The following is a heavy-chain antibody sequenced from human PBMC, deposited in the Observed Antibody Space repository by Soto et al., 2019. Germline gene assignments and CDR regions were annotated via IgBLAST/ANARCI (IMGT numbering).Heavy chain of an antibody. Sequence: TGGSLRLSCAASGFTFSSYWMHWVRQAPGKGLVWVSRINSDGSSTSYADSVKGRFTISRDNAKNTLYLQMNSLRAEDTAVYYCASLAACDDILTDCDYFDYWGQGTLVTVSS. CDR3: ASLAACDDILTDCDYFDY. CDR2: INSDGSST. V-gene: IGHV3-74*01. D-gene: IGHD3-9*01. J-gene: IGHJ4*02. CDR1: GFTFSSYW.